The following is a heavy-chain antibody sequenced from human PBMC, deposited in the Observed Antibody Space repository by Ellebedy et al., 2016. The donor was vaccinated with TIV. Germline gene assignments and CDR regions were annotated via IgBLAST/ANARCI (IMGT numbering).Heavy chain of an antibody. V-gene: IGHV3-64D*06. CDR3: VKDGNKTRYDY. D-gene: IGHD1-1*01. CDR1: GFTFSNFP. Sequence: GESLKISXSGSGFTFSNFPFHWVRQAPGKGLESVSAISKNGGTGYYADSVKGRFTISRDNSKSTLYLQMSSLRVEDTAVYYCVKDGNKTRYDYWGQGTLVTVSS. CDR2: ISKNGGTG. J-gene: IGHJ4*02.